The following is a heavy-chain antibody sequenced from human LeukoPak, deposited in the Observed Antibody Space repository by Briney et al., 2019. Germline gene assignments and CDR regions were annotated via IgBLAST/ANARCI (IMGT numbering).Heavy chain of an antibody. CDR3: ARILRSTVTAPRTYFDN. J-gene: IGHJ4*02. D-gene: IGHD4-17*01. Sequence: PGTSLRLSCTASGFTFNDYAMHGVRQAPGKGRGWVAVIFNDGSNKYFADSVKGRFSISRDNSKKTVYLQMSSLRAEDTAIYYCARILRSTVTAPRTYFDNWGQGTLVTVSS. CDR1: GFTFNDYA. V-gene: IGHV3-30-3*01. CDR2: IFNDGSNK.